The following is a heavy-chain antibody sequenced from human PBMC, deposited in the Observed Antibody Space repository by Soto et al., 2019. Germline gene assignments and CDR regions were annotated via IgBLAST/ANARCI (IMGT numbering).Heavy chain of an antibody. J-gene: IGHJ4*02. CDR2: IWYDGSNK. CDR1: GFTFSSYG. Sequence: GGSLRLSCAASGFTFSSYGMHWVRQAPGKGLEWVAVIWYDGSNKYYADSVQGRFTISRDNSKNTLYLQMNSLRAEDTAVYYWARVKGSGWFFVYWGQETLGTVSS. D-gene: IGHD6-19*01. V-gene: IGHV3-33*01. CDR3: ARVKGSGWFFVY.